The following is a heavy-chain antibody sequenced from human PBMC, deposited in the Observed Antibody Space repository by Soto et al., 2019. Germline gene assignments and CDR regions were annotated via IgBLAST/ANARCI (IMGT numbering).Heavy chain of an antibody. CDR1: GYTFTSYY. CDR3: ARMDGIGWYTQFFDY. V-gene: IGHV1-46*01. CDR2: INPSGGST. J-gene: IGHJ4*02. Sequence: ASVKVSCKASGYTFTSYYMHWVRQAPGQGLEWMGIINPSGGSTSYAQKFQGRVTMTRDTSTSTVYMELSSLRSDDTAVYYCARMDGIGWYTQFFDYWGQGTLVTVS. D-gene: IGHD6-19*01.